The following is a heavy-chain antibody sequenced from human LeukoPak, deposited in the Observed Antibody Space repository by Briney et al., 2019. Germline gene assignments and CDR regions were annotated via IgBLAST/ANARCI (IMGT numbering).Heavy chain of an antibody. Sequence: SETLSLTCAVSGGSGGSISSSNFWTWVRQPPGKGLEWIGEIYHSGSTNYNPSLKSRVTISVDKSKNQFSLKLNSVTAADTAVYSCARAGQGYYASAGCFLSLDYWGQGTLVTVSS. D-gene: IGHD2-2*01. CDR3: ARAGQGYYASAGCFLSLDY. J-gene: IGHJ4*02. CDR2: IYHSGST. V-gene: IGHV4-4*02. CDR1: GGSGGSISSSNF.